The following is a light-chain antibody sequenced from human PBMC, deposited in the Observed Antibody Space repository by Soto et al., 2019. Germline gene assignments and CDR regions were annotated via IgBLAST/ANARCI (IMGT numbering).Light chain of an antibody. J-gene: IGLJ1*01. V-gene: IGLV2-11*01. CDR3: CSYAGTYTHYV. CDR2: DVS. CDR1: SSDVGVYNY. Sequence: QSALTQPRSVSGSPGQSVTISCTGTSSDVGVYNYVSWYQQHPGKAPKLMIYDVSKRPSGVPDRFSGSKSGNTASLTISGLQAEDEADYYCCSYAGTYTHYVFGTGTKVTVL.